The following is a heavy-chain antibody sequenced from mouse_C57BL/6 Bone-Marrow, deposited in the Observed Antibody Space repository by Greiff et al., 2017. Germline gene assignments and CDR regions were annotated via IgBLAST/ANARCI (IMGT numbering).Heavy chain of an antibody. CDR2: IRSKGNNYAT. J-gene: IGHJ3*01. Sequence: DVHLVESGGGLVQPKGSLKLSCAASGFSFNTYAMNWVRQAPGQGLEWVARIRSKGNNYATYYADSVKDRFTISRDDSESMLYLQMNNLKTEDTAMYYCGRHGSSRAYWGQGTLVTVSA. D-gene: IGHD1-1*01. V-gene: IGHV10-1*01. CDR3: GRHGSSRAY. CDR1: GFSFNTYA.